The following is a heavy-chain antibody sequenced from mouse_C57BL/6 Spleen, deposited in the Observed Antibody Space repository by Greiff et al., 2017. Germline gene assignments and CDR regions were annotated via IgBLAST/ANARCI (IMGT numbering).Heavy chain of an antibody. CDR2: IYPRSGNT. V-gene: IGHV1-81*01. J-gene: IGHJ3*01. CDR3: AFITTVVAPFAY. Sequence: VQLQQSGAELARPGASVKLSCKASGYTFTSYGISWVKQRTGQGLEWIGEIYPRSGNTYYNEKFKGKATLTADKSSSTAYMELRSLTSEDSAVYFCAFITTVVAPFAYWGQGTLVTVSA. CDR1: GYTFTSYG. D-gene: IGHD1-1*01.